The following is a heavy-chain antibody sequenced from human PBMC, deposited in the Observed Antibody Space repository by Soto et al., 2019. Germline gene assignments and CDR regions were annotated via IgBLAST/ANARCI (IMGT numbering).Heavy chain of an antibody. V-gene: IGHV1-69*05. Sequence: SVKVSCKASGGTFSSNAISWVRQAPGQGLEWMVGIIPIFGTANYAQKFQGRVTIATDESTSTAYMELSGLRSEDTAVYYCARDKAGRRFWDLLGGMDVWGQGTTVTVSS. CDR2: IIPIFGTA. D-gene: IGHD3-10*01. CDR1: GGTFSSNA. J-gene: IGHJ6*02. CDR3: ARDKAGRRFWDLLGGMDV.